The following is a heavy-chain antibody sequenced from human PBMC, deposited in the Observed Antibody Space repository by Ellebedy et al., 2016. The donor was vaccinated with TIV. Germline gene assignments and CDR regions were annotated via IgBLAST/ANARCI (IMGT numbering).Heavy chain of an antibody. J-gene: IGHJ6*02. V-gene: IGHV1-46*01. Sequence: ASVKVSXXASGYTFTSYYMHWVRQAPGQGLEWMGIINPSGGSTSYAQKFQGRVTMTRDTSTSTVYMELSSLRSEDTAVYYCARDSGDGTEGMDVWGQGTTVTVSS. D-gene: IGHD2-21*01. CDR3: ARDSGDGTEGMDV. CDR2: INPSGGST. CDR1: GYTFTSYY.